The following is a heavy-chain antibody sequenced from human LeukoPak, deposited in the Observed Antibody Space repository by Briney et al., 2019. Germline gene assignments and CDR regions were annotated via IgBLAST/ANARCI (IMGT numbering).Heavy chain of an antibody. J-gene: IGHJ4*02. V-gene: IGHV1-2*02. CDR3: AVAPGDY. CDR2: INPNTGDT. CDR1: GYTYTRYY. D-gene: IGHD2-21*01. Sequence: GASVKVSCKASGYTYTRYYMHWVSQAPGQGLEWMGWINPNTGDTNYAQKFQGRVTMTRDTSITTVYMEISRLTSDDTALFYCAVAPGDYWGQGTLVTVSS.